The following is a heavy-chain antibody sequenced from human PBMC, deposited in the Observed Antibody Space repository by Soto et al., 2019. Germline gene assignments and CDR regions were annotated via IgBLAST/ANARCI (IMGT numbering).Heavy chain of an antibody. Sequence: QLQLQESGPGLVKPSETLSLTCTVSGGSISSSSYYWGWIRQPPGKGLEWIGSIYYSGSTYYNPSLKSRVTISVDTSKNQFSLKLSSVTAADTAVYYCARPGIAVAGSTSDYWGQGTLVTVSS. CDR1: GGSISSSSYY. CDR2: IYYSGST. CDR3: ARPGIAVAGSTSDY. V-gene: IGHV4-39*01. J-gene: IGHJ4*02. D-gene: IGHD6-19*01.